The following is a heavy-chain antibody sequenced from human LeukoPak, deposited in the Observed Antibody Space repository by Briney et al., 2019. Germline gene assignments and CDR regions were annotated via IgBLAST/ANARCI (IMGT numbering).Heavy chain of an antibody. V-gene: IGHV3-74*01. J-gene: IGHJ3*02. CDR2: INNDGSST. CDR3: ASVVGGYYPPVEAFDI. CDR1: GFTFSSCW. Sequence: VQPGGSLRLSCAASGFTFSSCWMHWVRQAPGKGLVWVSLINNDGSSTSYADSVKGRFTISRDNAKNTLYLAMNSLRDEDTAVYYCASVVGGYYPPVEAFDIWGQGTMVTVSS. D-gene: IGHD3-3*01.